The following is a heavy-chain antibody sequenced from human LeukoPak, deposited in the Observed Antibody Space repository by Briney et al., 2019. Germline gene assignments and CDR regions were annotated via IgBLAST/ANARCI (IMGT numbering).Heavy chain of an antibody. J-gene: IGHJ4*02. Sequence: AGGSLRLSCAASGFTLKNYWMSWVRQAPGEGLEWVANIKQDGSEKYYVDSVKGRFTISRDNAKNSLYLQVSSLRAEDTAVYYCARDTYNYDTSGYGLGYWGQGTLVTVSS. CDR2: IKQDGSEK. V-gene: IGHV3-7*01. CDR1: GFTLKNYW. D-gene: IGHD3-22*01. CDR3: ARDTYNYDTSGYGLGY.